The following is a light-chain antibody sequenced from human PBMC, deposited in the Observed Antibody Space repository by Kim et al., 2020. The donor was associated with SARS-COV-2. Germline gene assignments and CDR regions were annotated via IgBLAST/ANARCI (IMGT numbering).Light chain of an antibody. CDR3: QQYGSSSIT. J-gene: IGKJ5*01. CDR2: GTS. CDR1: QRVTDGY. Sequence: ERATPSCRESQRVTDGYLAWYRQKPGQPHRILRSGTSNRAYGIPDRFRGSGSGTDFTLTISRLEPEDFAVYYCQQYGSSSITFGQGTRLEIK. V-gene: IGKV3-20*01.